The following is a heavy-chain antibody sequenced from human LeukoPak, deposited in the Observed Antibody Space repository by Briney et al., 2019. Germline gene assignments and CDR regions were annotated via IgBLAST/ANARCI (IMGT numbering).Heavy chain of an antibody. V-gene: IGHV3-30*03. CDR3: ARDMGDYYDSSGYYGY. CDR1: GFTFSSYG. CDR2: ISYDGSNK. J-gene: IGHJ4*02. D-gene: IGHD3-22*01. Sequence: PGRSLRLCCAASGFTFSSYGMHWVRQAPGKGLEWVAVISYDGSNKYYADSVKGRFTISRDNAKNSLYLQMNSLRAEDTAVYYCARDMGDYYDSSGYYGYWGQGTLVTVSS.